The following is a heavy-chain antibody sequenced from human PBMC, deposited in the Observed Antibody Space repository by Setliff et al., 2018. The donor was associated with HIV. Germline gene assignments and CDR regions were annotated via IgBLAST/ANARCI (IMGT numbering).Heavy chain of an antibody. CDR1: GYTFTGYY. V-gene: IGHV1-69*13. J-gene: IGHJ4*02. CDR2: IIPMLGTA. CDR3: ARGGATGTTRLDY. Sequence: SVKVSCKASGYTFTGYYMHWVRQAPGQGLEWMGGIIPMLGTADHAEKFQDRVTITADESTRTVYMELSSLRSEDTAVYYCARGGATGTTRLDYWGQGTLVTVSS. D-gene: IGHD1-7*01.